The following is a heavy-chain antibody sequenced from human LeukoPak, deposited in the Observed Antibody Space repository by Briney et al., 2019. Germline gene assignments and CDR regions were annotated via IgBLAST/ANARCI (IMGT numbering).Heavy chain of an antibody. CDR2: ISGSGGIT. CDR1: GFTFSSYA. D-gene: IGHD6-19*01. V-gene: IGHV3-23*01. J-gene: IGHJ4*02. CDR3: AKRIAVDGSAYYFDY. Sequence: GGSLRLSCAASGFTFSSYAMSWVRQAPGKGLEWVSVISGSGGITYYADSVKGRFTISRDNSKNTLYLQMNSLRAEDTAVYYCAKRIAVDGSAYYFDYWGQGTLVTVSS.